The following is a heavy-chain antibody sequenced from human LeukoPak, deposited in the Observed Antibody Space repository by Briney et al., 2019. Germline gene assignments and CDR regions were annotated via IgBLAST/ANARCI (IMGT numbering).Heavy chain of an antibody. CDR1: GGSISSYY. D-gene: IGHD6-6*01. V-gene: IGHV4-34*01. CDR2: INHSGST. CDR3: VRHQYSSSARGGNAFDI. J-gene: IGHJ3*02. Sequence: SETLSLTCTVSGGSISSYYWSWIRQPAGKGLEWIGEINHSGSTNYNPSLRSRVTISVDTSKNQFSLKLSSVTAADTAVYYCVRHQYSSSARGGNAFDIWGQGTMVTVSS.